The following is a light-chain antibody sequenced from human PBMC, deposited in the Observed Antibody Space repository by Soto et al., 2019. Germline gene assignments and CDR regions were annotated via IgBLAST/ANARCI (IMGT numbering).Light chain of an antibody. V-gene: IGLV1-47*01. CDR2: END. Sequence: QSVLTQPPSASGTPGLRVTISCSGSSSNIGSNNVAWYKKLAGSAPKLLIYENDQRPSGVPDRFSGSKSGTSASLAISGLRPEDEATYYCSTWDDSLSSVLFGGGTKLTVL. J-gene: IGLJ2*01. CDR1: SSNIGSNN. CDR3: STWDDSLSSVL.